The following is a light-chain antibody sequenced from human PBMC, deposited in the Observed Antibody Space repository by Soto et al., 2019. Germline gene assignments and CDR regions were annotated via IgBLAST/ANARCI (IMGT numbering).Light chain of an antibody. J-gene: IGKJ5*01. CDR1: QSVTSN. Sequence: EIVMTQSPATLSVSPGERATLSCRASQSVTSNLAWYQQKPGQAPRLLIYGASTRGTGIPARFSGSGSGTEFTLTISSLQSEDFAVYYCQQYYRWPPITFGQGTRLEI. CDR2: GAS. CDR3: QQYYRWPPIT. V-gene: IGKV3-15*01.